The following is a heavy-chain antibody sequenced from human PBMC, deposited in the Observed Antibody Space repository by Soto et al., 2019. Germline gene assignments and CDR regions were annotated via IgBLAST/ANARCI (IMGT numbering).Heavy chain of an antibody. CDR1: GFTFNSYG. J-gene: IGHJ4*02. CDR3: SKDLDGLQGLVDSSFCFDY. V-gene: IGHV3-30*18. D-gene: IGHD3-16*02. CDR2: ISYDGSDK. Sequence: QVPLVESGGGVVQPGRSLRLSCAASGFTFNSYGMHWARQAPGKGLEWVAVISYDGSDKYYADSVKGRFTISRDNSKNTLYLQMNSLRAEDTAVYYCSKDLDGLQGLVDSSFCFDYWGQGTLVTVSS.